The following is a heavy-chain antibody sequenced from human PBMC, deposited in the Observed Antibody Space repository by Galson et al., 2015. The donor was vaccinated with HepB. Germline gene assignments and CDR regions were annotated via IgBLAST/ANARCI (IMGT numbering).Heavy chain of an antibody. V-gene: IGHV3-23*01. J-gene: IGHJ5*01. CDR1: GFTFSYYA. D-gene: IGHD5-18*01. CDR3: AKGYGLFDS. Sequence: SLRLSCAASGFTFSYYAMAWVRQAPGKGLEWISAITPSGDNTYSADSMKGRFFISRDNTKNILFLQMNSLRAEDTGLYFCAKGYGLFDSWGHGILVTVSS. CDR2: ITPSGDNT.